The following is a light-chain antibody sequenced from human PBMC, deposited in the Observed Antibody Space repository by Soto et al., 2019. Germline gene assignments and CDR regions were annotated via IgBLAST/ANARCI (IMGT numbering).Light chain of an antibody. Sequence: QSVLTQPASVSGSPGQSITISCTGTSRDVGGYNYVSWYQQHPGKAPKRMIYEVSNRPSGVSNRFSGSKSGNTASLTISGLQAEDEADYYCSSYTSSSTLGVFGTGTKLTVL. CDR1: SRDVGGYNY. CDR3: SSYTSSSTLGV. CDR2: EVS. V-gene: IGLV2-14*01. J-gene: IGLJ1*01.